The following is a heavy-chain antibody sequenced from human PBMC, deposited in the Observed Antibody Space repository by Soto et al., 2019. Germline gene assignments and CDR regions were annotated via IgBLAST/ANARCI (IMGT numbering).Heavy chain of an antibody. Sequence: GGSLRLSCAASGFTFNTYAMSWVRQSPGRGLTWVSVITGSGGSTYYADSVKGRFTISRDNSKNTLYLQMNSLRAEDTAVYYCAKLGITMIVVVIKTWGQGTLVTVSS. CDR3: AKLGITMIVVVIKT. V-gene: IGHV3-23*01. D-gene: IGHD3-22*01. J-gene: IGHJ5*02. CDR2: ITGSGGST. CDR1: GFTFNTYA.